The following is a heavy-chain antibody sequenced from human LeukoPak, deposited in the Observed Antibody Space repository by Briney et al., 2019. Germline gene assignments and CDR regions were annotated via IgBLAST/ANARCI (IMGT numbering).Heavy chain of an antibody. Sequence: ASVKVSCKASGGTFSSYAISWVRQAPGQGLERMGRIIPILGIANYAQKFQGRVTITADKSTSTAYMELSSLRSEDTAVYYCARDLRLRYFDWLFDYWGQGTLVTVSS. CDR2: IIPILGIA. CDR3: ARDLRLRYFDWLFDY. V-gene: IGHV1-69*04. CDR1: GGTFSSYA. D-gene: IGHD3-9*01. J-gene: IGHJ4*02.